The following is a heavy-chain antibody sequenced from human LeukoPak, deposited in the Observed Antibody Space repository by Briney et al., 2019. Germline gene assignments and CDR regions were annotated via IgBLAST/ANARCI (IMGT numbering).Heavy chain of an antibody. J-gene: IGHJ5*02. CDR3: ARDFRGGSYNWFDP. D-gene: IGHD1-26*01. V-gene: IGHV4-59*12. CDR2: IHYSGST. Sequence: SETLSLTCTVSGGSINSYYWSWIRQPPGRGLEWIGSIHYSGSTSYNPSLKSRVTMSVDTSKNQFSLKLSSVTAADTAVYYCARDFRGGSYNWFDPWGQGTLVTVSS. CDR1: GGSINSYY.